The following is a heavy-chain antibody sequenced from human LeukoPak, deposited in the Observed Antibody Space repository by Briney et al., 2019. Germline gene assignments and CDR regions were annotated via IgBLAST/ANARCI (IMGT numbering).Heavy chain of an antibody. CDR3: AKVDSSGWYLGYFDH. D-gene: IGHD6-19*01. J-gene: IGHJ4*02. V-gene: IGHV3-23*01. CDR1: GLTFSNYA. Sequence: PGGSLRLSCAASGLTFSNYAMSWVRQAPGKGLERVSAISGSGGSTYYADSVKGRLTISRDSSKNTLYLQMNSLRAEDTAVYYCAKVDSSGWYLGYFDHWGQGTLVTVSS. CDR2: ISGSGGST.